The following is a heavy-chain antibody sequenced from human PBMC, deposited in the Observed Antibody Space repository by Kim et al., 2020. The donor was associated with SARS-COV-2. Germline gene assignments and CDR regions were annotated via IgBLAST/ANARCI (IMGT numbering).Heavy chain of an antibody. CDR1: GFTFSSYG. D-gene: IGHD1-26*01. CDR2: ISYDGSNK. Sequence: GGSLRLSCAASGFTFSSYGMHWVRQAPGKGLEWVAVISYDGSNKYYADSVKGRFTISRDNSKNTLYLQMNSLRAEDTAVYYCAREGWERDAFDIWGQGTMVTVSS. V-gene: IGHV3-33*05. CDR3: AREGWERDAFDI. J-gene: IGHJ3*02.